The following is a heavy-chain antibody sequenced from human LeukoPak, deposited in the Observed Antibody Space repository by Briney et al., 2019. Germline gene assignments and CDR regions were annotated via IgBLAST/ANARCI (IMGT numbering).Heavy chain of an antibody. CDR1: GFTFSSYW. CDR2: IKQDGSEK. D-gene: IGHD5-24*01. J-gene: IGHJ4*02. Sequence: GGSLRLSCAASGFTFSSYWMSWVRQAPGKGLEWVANIKQDGSEKYYVDSVKGRFTISRDNAKNSLYLQMSSLRAEDTAVYYCARDLLSRMATGVGFDYWGQGTLVTVSS. V-gene: IGHV3-7*01. CDR3: ARDLLSRMATGVGFDY.